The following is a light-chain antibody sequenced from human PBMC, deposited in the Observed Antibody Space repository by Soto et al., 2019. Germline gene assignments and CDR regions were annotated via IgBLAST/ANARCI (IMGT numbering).Light chain of an antibody. J-gene: IGLJ2*01. CDR3: CSYTTNITPVV. Sequence: QSALTQPASVSGSPGQSITISCTGTSGDIGSYNLLFWYQQHAGKAPKLMIYEDTKRPSGVSDRFSASKSGTTASLTISGLEAEDEADYYCCSYTTNITPVVFGGGTKVTVL. CDR1: SGDIGSYNL. V-gene: IGLV2-14*02. CDR2: EDT.